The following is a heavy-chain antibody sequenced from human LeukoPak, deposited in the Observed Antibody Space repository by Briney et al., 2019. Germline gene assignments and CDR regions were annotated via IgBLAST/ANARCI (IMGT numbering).Heavy chain of an antibody. Sequence: PSETLSLTCTVSGGSISSYYWSWIRQPAGKGLEWIGRISTSGSTNYNPSLKSRVTMSVDTSKNLCSLNVSSVTAADTAVYYCARGTRYCSSTSCLNWFDPWGQGTLVTVSS. CDR2: ISTSGST. J-gene: IGHJ5*02. CDR3: ARGTRYCSSTSCLNWFDP. V-gene: IGHV4-4*07. D-gene: IGHD2-2*01. CDR1: GGSISSYY.